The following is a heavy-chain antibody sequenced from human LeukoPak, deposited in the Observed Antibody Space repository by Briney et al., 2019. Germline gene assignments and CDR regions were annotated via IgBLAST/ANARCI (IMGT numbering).Heavy chain of an antibody. CDR3: ARVGSFDY. J-gene: IGHJ4*02. Sequence: ASVKVSCKASGYTFTTYNVHWVRQAPGQRLEWMGWINAANRNTKSSQKFQGRVTITRDTSATTAYMELSSLRSEDTAVYYCARVGSFDYWGQGTLVTVSS. V-gene: IGHV1-3*01. CDR2: INAANRNT. CDR1: GYTFTTYN.